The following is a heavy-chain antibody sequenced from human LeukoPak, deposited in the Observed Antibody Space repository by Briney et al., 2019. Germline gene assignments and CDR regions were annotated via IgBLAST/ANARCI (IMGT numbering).Heavy chain of an antibody. V-gene: IGHV4-34*01. CDR3: ARGQKYYGSGSYFNDY. Sequence: SETLSLTWAVYGGSFSGYYWSWMRQPPGKGLEWIGEINHSGSTNYNPSLKSRVTISVDTSKNQFSLKLSSVTAADTAVYYCARGQKYYGSGSYFNDYWGQGTLVTVSS. D-gene: IGHD3-10*01. J-gene: IGHJ4*02. CDR2: INHSGST. CDR1: GGSFSGYY.